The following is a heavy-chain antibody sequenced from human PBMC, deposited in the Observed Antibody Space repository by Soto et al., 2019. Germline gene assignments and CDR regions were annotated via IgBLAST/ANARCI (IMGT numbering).Heavy chain of an antibody. CDR2: VLGGGGST. Sequence: EVQLLESGGGLVQPGGSLRLSCAASGFTFSSYAMSWVRQTPGKGLEWVSGVLGGGGSTFYADSVKGRFTISRDNSKNTLYVQMNSRRAEDTAIYYCARKGPPRDAFDIWGQGTMVTVSS. V-gene: IGHV3-23*01. CDR1: GFTFSSYA. CDR3: ARKGPPRDAFDI. J-gene: IGHJ3*02.